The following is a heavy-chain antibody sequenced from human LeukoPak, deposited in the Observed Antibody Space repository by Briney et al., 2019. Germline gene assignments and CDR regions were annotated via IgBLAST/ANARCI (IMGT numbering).Heavy chain of an antibody. CDR1: GYTLTELS. CDR3: ARGEMTTTTFDY. Sequence: ASVKVSCKVSGYTLTELSMHWVRQAPGKGLEWMGGFDPEDGETIYAQKFQGRVTMTEDTSTDTAYMELSSLRSEDTAVYYCARGEMTTTTFDYWGQGTLVTVSS. D-gene: IGHD5-24*01. CDR2: FDPEDGET. V-gene: IGHV1-24*01. J-gene: IGHJ4*02.